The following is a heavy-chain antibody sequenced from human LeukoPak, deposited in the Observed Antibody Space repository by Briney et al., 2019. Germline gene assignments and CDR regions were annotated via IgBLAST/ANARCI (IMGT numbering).Heavy chain of an antibody. CDR2: ISGSGGST. CDR1: GFTFSSYA. J-gene: IGHJ3*02. Sequence: GGSLRLSCAASGFTFSSYAMSWVRQAPGKGLEWVSAISGSGGSTYYGDSVKGRFTISRDNSKNTLYLQMNSLRAEDTAVYYCAKDRLGIVGATDAFDIWGQGTMLTVSS. V-gene: IGHV3-23*01. CDR3: AKDRLGIVGATDAFDI. D-gene: IGHD1-26*01.